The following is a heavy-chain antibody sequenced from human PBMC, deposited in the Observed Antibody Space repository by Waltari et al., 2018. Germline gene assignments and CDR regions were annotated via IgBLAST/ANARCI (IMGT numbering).Heavy chain of an antibody. J-gene: IGHJ5*02. D-gene: IGHD3-16*02. CDR2: INPNSGGT. Sequence: QVQLVQSGAEVKKPGASVKVSCKASGYTFTGYYMHWVRQAPGQGLEWMGWINPNSGGTNYAQKFQGWVTMTRDTSISTAYMELSRLRSDDTAVYYCARADMITFGGVIVNSWFDPWGQGTLVTVSS. CDR1: GYTFTGYY. V-gene: IGHV1-2*04. CDR3: ARADMITFGGVIVNSWFDP.